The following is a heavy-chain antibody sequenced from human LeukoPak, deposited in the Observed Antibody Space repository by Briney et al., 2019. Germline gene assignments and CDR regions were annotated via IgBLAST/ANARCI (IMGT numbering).Heavy chain of an antibody. CDR1: GGSISSGEYY. Sequence: SETLSLTCTVSGGSISSGEYYWSWIRQPPGKGLEWIGYIYYSGSTYYNPSLKSRVTISVDTSKNQFSLKLSSVTAADTAVYYCARASPQYGMDVWGQGTTVTVSS. J-gene: IGHJ6*02. CDR3: ARASPQYGMDV. CDR2: IYYSGST. V-gene: IGHV4-30-4*01.